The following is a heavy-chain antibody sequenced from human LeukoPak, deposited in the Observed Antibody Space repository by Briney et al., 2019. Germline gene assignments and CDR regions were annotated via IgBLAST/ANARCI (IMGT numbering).Heavy chain of an antibody. V-gene: IGHV4-59*01. CDR1: GGSISSYY. Sequence: PSETLSLTCTVSGGSISSYYWSWIRQPPGEGLEWIGYIYYSGSTNYNPSLKSRVTISVDTSKIQFSLKLSSVTAADTAVYYCARGSRNYYYGMDVWGQGTTVTVSS. J-gene: IGHJ6*02. CDR3: ARGSRNYYYGMDV. CDR2: IYYSGST.